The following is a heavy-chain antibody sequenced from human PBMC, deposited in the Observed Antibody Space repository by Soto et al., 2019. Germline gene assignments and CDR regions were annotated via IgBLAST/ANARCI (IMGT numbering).Heavy chain of an antibody. V-gene: IGHV1-3*01. Sequence: ASVKVSCKASGYTFTNYAIHWVRQAPGQRLEWMGWINVGNGNTKYSQKFQGRVTITRDTSASAAYMELSSLRSEDTAVYYCARGKNDYGINWFDPWGQGTLVTVSS. CDR3: ARGKNDYGINWFDP. D-gene: IGHD4-17*01. J-gene: IGHJ5*02. CDR2: INVGNGNT. CDR1: GYTFTNYA.